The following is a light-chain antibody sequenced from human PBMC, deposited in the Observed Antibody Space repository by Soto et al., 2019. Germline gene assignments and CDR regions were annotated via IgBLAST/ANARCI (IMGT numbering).Light chain of an antibody. J-gene: IGKJ1*01. CDR1: QSVSSH. CDR2: GAA. CDR3: QQYNTWTWT. V-gene: IGKV3-15*01. Sequence: EILLTQSPATLSLSPGERATLSCGASQSVSSHLARYQLKPGQPPSLLMYGAANRATGVPARFSGGGSGTQFTLTITSLQSEDFAVYYCQQYNTWTWTFGQGTKVDIK.